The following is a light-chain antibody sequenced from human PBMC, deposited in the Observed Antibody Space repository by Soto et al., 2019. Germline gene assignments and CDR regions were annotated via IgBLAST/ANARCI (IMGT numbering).Light chain of an antibody. CDR2: GNN. CDR3: QSYDASLSGRVF. CDR1: SSNIGAGYD. J-gene: IGLJ2*01. Sequence: QSVLTQPPSVSGAPGQRVTISCTGSSSNIGAGYDVHWYQQLPGTAPKLLIYGNNNRPSGVPDRFSDSKSDTSAALAITGLQAEDAADYYCQSYDASLSGRVFFCGGTKLTVL. V-gene: IGLV1-40*01.